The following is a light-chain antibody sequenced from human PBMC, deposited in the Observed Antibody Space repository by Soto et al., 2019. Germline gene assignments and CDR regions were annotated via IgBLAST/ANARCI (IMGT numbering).Light chain of an antibody. CDR1: QSISTNY. J-gene: IGKJ2*01. Sequence: EIVLTQSPGTLSLSPGERATLSCRASQSISTNYLAWYRQKLGQAPRLIIYGATSRLTGIPDRFSSSGSWAEFTLTIRRLEPEDFAVYYWQHCGGSPTFVQRTKLEIK. CDR2: GAT. V-gene: IGKV3-20*01. CDR3: QHCGGSPT.